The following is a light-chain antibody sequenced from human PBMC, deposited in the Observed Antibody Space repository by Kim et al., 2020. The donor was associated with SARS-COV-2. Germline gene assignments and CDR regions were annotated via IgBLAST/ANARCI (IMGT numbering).Light chain of an antibody. CDR3: AAWDDSLNGPV. V-gene: IGLV1-44*01. CDR2: SNN. CDR1: SSNIGSNT. Sequence: PPSQSGTPGQRVTLSCTGSSSNIGSNTVDWYQQLPGTAPTLLIYSNNHRPSAVPDPFSGSKSGSSASLAISGLQSEAEADYYCAAWDDSLNGPVFGGGTQLTVL. J-gene: IGLJ2*01.